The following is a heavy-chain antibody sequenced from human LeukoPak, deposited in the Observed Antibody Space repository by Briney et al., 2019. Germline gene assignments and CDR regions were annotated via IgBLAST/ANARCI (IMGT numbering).Heavy chain of an antibody. CDR1: GFTVSTIY. J-gene: IGHJ6*02. CDR2: VYSGGST. D-gene: IGHD3-3*01. V-gene: IGHV3-66*04. Sequence: GGSLRLSCAASGFTVSTIYMSWVRQAPGKGLEWVSVVYSGGSTYYADSVKGRFTISRDNSKNTLYLQMSSLRAEDTAVYYCARHFGVISKGVYYYYYGLDVWGLGTTVTVSS. CDR3: ARHFGVISKGVYYYYYGLDV.